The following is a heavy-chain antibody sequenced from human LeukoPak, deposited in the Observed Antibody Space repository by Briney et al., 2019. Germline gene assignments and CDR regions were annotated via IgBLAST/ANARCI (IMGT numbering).Heavy chain of an antibody. J-gene: IGHJ4*02. CDR2: ISPSGGST. CDR1: GYTFTSNY. CDR3: ARGGCSSTSCYESY. D-gene: IGHD2-2*01. V-gene: IGHV1-2*02. Sequence: ASVKVSCKAFGYTFTSNYMHWVRQAPGQGPEWMGVISPSGGSTTYAQKFQGRVTMTRDTSISTAYMELSRLRSDDTAVYYCARGGCSSTSCYESYWGQGTLVTVSS.